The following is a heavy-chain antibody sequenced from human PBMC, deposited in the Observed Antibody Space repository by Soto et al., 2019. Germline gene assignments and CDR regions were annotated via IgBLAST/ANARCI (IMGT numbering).Heavy chain of an antibody. V-gene: IGHV4-30-4*01. Sequence: SETLSLTCTVSGGSISSGDYYWSWIRQPPGKGLEWIGYIYYSGSTYYNPSLKSRVTISVDTSKNQFSLKLSSVTAADTAVYYCAREVIVVVVAAIPLGWFDPWGQGTLVTVSS. CDR1: GGSISSGDYY. J-gene: IGHJ5*02. CDR2: IYYSGST. CDR3: AREVIVVVVAAIPLGWFDP. D-gene: IGHD2-15*01.